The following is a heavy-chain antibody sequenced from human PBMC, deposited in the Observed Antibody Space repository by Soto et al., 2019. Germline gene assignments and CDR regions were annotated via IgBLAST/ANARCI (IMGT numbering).Heavy chain of an antibody. D-gene: IGHD3-3*01. CDR2: IYTSGSA. CDR1: GGSISSYY. J-gene: IGHJ6*02. CDR3: ASLTVDYDFWSGHIWDYGMDV. Sequence: SETLSLTCTVSGGSISSYYWSWIRQPAGKGLEWIGRIYTSGSANYNPSLKSRVTMSVDTSKNQFSLKLSSVTAADTAVYYCASLTVDYDFWSGHIWDYGMDVWGQGTTVTVSS. V-gene: IGHV4-4*07.